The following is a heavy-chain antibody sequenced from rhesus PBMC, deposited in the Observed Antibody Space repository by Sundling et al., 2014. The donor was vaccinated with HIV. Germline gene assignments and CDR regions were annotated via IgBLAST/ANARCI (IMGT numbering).Heavy chain of an antibody. CDR3: ARAITRMIIDY. V-gene: IGHV4S10*01. D-gene: IGHD3-9*01. Sequence: QVQLQESGPGVVKPSETLSLTCAVSGGSISDSYRWSWIRQPPGKGLEWIGYIYGSSTSTNYNPSLKSRVTISKDTSKNQFSLKLSSVTAADTAVYYCARAITRMIIDYWGQGVLVTVSS. CDR2: IYGSSTST. J-gene: IGHJ4*01. CDR1: GGSISDSYR.